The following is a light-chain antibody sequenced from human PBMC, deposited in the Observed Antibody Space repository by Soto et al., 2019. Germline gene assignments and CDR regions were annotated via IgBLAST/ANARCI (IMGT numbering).Light chain of an antibody. CDR3: QQSFSTPYT. J-gene: IGKJ2*01. CDR1: RNIKNY. Sequence: DIQMTQSPSSLSASVGDRVSIPCRASRNIKNYLNWYLQRPGKAPKLLIYAASTLQSGVPSRFNGSGSGTHFTLTISSLQPEDFATYHCQQSFSTPYTFGQGTKLEI. CDR2: AAS. V-gene: IGKV1-39*01.